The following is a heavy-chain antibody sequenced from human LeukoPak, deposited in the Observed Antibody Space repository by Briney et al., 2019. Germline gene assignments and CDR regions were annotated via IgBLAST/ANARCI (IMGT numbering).Heavy chain of an antibody. Sequence: PGGSLRLSCAASGFTFSSYGMHWVRQAPGKGLEWVAVISYDGSNKYYADSVKGRFTISRDNSKNTLYLQMNSLRAEDTAVYYCAKGEVGYSSSWTVTHFDYWGQGTLVTVSP. CDR1: GFTFSSYG. CDR2: ISYDGSNK. J-gene: IGHJ4*02. V-gene: IGHV3-30*18. D-gene: IGHD6-13*01. CDR3: AKGEVGYSSSWTVTHFDY.